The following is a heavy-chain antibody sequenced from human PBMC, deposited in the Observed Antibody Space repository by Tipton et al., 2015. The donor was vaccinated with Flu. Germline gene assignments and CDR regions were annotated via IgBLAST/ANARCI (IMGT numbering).Heavy chain of an antibody. Sequence: TLSLTCSVSGGSISGDYWSWIRQPPGKGLEWIANIYYTGRTEYNPSLKSRVTLSVDTSKKQFSLQLRSVTAADTAVYYCARDPSLGMPDYFDYWGQGTLVTASS. CDR3: ARDPSLGMPDYFDY. J-gene: IGHJ4*02. CDR1: GGSISGDY. D-gene: IGHD2-2*01. CDR2: IYYTGRT. V-gene: IGHV4-59*12.